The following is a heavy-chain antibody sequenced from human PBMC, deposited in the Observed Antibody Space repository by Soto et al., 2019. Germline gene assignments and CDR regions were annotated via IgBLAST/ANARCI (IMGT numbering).Heavy chain of an antibody. CDR2: ISGGSGDST. J-gene: IGHJ4*02. CDR3: AKNQPSWATRAAFDY. D-gene: IGHD2-2*01. CDR1: GFTFSNYA. V-gene: IGHV3-23*01. Sequence: PGGSLRLSCAASGFTFSNYAMNWVRQAPGKGLEWVSGISGGSGDSTFYADSVKGRFTISRDNSKNTLHLQMNSLRTEDTAVYYCAKNQPSWATRAAFDYWGQGTLVTVSS.